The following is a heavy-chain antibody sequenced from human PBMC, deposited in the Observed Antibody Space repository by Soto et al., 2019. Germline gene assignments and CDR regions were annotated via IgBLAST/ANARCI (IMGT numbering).Heavy chain of an antibody. J-gene: IGHJ3*02. CDR3: ARVERGTATSVVDAFDI. Sequence: QVQLQQWGAGLLKPSETLSLTCAVYGGFVSSGSYYWSWIRQPPGKGLEWIGEMSHSGGTHFNPSLKSRVTISVDTSKNQFSLKMSCVAAAATALYYCARVERGTATSVVDAFDIWGPGTMVTVSS. CDR2: MSHSGGT. V-gene: IGHV4-34*01. CDR1: GGFVSSGSYY. D-gene: IGHD1-1*01.